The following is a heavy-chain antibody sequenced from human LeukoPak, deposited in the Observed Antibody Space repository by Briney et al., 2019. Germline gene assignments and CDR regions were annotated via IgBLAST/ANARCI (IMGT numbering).Heavy chain of an antibody. CDR3: AKPQAGYDSSGYYPYYFDY. D-gene: IGHD3-22*01. CDR1: GFTFSSYA. J-gene: IGHJ4*02. CDR2: ISGSGGST. V-gene: IGHV3-23*01. Sequence: PGGSLRFSCAASGFTFSSYAISWVRQAPGKGLEWVSAISGSGGSTYYADSVKGRFTISRDNSKNTLYLQMNSLRAEDTAVYYCAKPQAGYDSSGYYPYYFDYWGQGTLVTVSS.